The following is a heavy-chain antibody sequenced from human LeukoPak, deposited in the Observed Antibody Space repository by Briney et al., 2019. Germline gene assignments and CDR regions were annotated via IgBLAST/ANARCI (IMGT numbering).Heavy chain of an antibody. CDR1: GGSVNSGSYH. CDR2: IYFSGTT. V-gene: IGHV4-61*01. J-gene: IGHJ4*02. D-gene: IGHD2-2*01. Sequence: SETLSLTCTVSGGSVNSGSYHWSWIRQPPGKGLEWIGYIYFSGTTNYNPSLKSRVTMSLDTSKNQFSLRLNSVTAADTAVYYCARLPCTSCPSDYWGQGTLVTVSS. CDR3: ARLPCTSCPSDY.